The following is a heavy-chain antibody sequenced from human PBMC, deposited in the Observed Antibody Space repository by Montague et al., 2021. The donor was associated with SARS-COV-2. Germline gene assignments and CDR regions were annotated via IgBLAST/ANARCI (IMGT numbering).Heavy chain of an antibody. J-gene: IGHJ4*02. D-gene: IGHD2-2*01. Sequence: SETLSLTCEVSGGSISSYYWSWIRQSPGKGLEWIGYVHYTGSTKYNPSLKTRVTLSLDTPKNQFSLKLSSVTAADTAVYYCARHPLGYCSSTSCHVGWGQGTLVTVSS. CDR1: GGSISSYY. CDR2: VHYTGST. V-gene: IGHV4-59*08. CDR3: ARHPLGYCSSTSCHVG.